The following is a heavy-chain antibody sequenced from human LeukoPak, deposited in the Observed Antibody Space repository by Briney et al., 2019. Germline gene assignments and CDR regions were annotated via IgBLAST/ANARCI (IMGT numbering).Heavy chain of an antibody. Sequence: SETLSLTCTVSGGSISSYYWSWIRQPPGKGLEWIGFIYDSGSTYYNPSLKSRVTISVDTSKNQFSLKLSSVTAADTAVYYCAKTLRYFDWCYFDYWGQGTLVTVSS. CDR2: IYDSGST. D-gene: IGHD3-9*01. CDR3: AKTLRYFDWCYFDY. CDR1: GGSISSYY. V-gene: IGHV4-59*12. J-gene: IGHJ4*02.